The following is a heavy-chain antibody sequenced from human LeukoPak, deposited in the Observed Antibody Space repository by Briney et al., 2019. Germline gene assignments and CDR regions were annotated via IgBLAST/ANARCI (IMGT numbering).Heavy chain of an antibody. V-gene: IGHV3-23*01. CDR2: VSDSGDGT. Sequence: GGSLRLSCAASGFTFGTFAMTWVRQAPGKGLEWVSTVSDSGDGTYSADSVKGRVTISRDNSVSTLFLRMVSLRAEDTAVYYCARYPSYSYRLDYWGPGTLVTVSS. D-gene: IGHD5-18*01. J-gene: IGHJ4*02. CDR3: ARYPSYSYRLDY. CDR1: GFTFGTFA.